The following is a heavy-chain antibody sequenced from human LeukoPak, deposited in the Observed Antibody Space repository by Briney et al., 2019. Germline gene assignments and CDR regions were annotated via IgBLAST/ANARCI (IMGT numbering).Heavy chain of an antibody. CDR1: GFTFSNYE. CDR2: ITGSGSTT. V-gene: IGHV3-48*03. CDR3: ARETSWYFDY. Sequence: EGSLRLSCAASGFTFSNYEMNWVRQPPGKGLEWISDITGSGSTTYYADSVKGRFTISRDNAKNSLYLQMNSLRAEDTAVYYCARETSWYFDYWGRGTLVTVSS. J-gene: IGHJ4*02.